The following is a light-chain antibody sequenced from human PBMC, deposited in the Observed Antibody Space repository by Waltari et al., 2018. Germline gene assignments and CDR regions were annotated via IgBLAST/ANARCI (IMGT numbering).Light chain of an antibody. CDR3: QQYNNWPRT. CDR2: DAS. Sequence: ETVMTQSPATLSVSPGERATLSCRASQSVSSNLPWYQQKPGQAPRPLIYDASTRATGIPARFSGSGSGTEFTLTISSMQSEDFAVYYCQQYNNWPRTFGQGTKVVIK. J-gene: IGKJ1*01. CDR1: QSVSSN. V-gene: IGKV3-15*01.